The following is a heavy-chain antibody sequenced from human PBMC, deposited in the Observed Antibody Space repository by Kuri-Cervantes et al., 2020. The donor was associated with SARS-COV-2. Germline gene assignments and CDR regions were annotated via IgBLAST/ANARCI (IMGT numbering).Heavy chain of an antibody. D-gene: IGHD2-2*01. J-gene: IGHJ6*02. CDR3: ARRRSGYCSSTSCYENYHYYYGMDV. V-gene: IGHV3-21*05. CDR2: ISSSSSYT. Sequence: GESMKISCAASGSTFSSYSMNWVRQASGKGLEWVSYISSSSSYTNYADSLKGRFTISRDNAKNSLYLQMNSLRAEDTAVYYCARRRSGYCSSTSCYENYHYYYGMDVWGQGTTVTVSS. CDR1: GSTFSSYS.